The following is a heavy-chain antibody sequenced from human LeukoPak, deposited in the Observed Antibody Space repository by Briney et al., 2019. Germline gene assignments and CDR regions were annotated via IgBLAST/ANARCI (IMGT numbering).Heavy chain of an antibody. J-gene: IGHJ6*02. D-gene: IGHD3-10*01. Sequence: SETLSLTCTVSGVSISSYYWSWIRQPAGKGLEWIGRIYSRESIFYNPSLKSRVTVSVDTSKNQFSLKVRSVTAADTAVYYCARVDRDYYGMDVWGQGTTVTVSS. CDR2: IYSRESI. CDR3: ARVDRDYYGMDV. CDR1: GVSISSYY. V-gene: IGHV4-4*07.